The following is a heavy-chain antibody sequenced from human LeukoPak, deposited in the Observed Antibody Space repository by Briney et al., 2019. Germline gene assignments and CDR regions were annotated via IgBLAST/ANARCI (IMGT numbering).Heavy chain of an antibody. Sequence: GGSLRLSCAASGFTFSSYAMSWVRQAPGKGLEWVSGISGNGGSTYYADSVKGRFSISRDNSKNTLYLQINSLRAEDTAVYYCAKERYYDSSGYYVYWGQGTLVTVSS. CDR3: AKERYYDSSGYYVY. CDR1: GFTFSSYA. V-gene: IGHV3-23*01. J-gene: IGHJ4*02. D-gene: IGHD3-22*01. CDR2: ISGNGGST.